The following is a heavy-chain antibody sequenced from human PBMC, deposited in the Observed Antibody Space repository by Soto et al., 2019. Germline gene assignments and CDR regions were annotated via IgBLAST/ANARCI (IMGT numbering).Heavy chain of an antibody. J-gene: IGHJ1*01. CDR1: GFNFKKFA. CDR3: AKADGEQWLIPHLDN. Sequence: PGGSLRLSCEASGFNFKKFAMGWVRRAPGEGLEWVSGISCCGGSTFYADSVKGRFSLARDDSKNTLSLQLNSLRVEDTAHYYCAKADGEQWLIPHLDNWGQGTQVTVS. V-gene: IGHV3-23*01. D-gene: IGHD6-19*01. CDR2: ISCCGGST.